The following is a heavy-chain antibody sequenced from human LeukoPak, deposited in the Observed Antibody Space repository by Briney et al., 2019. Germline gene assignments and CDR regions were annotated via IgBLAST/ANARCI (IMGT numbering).Heavy chain of an antibody. Sequence: ASVKVSCKTSDYTFTNYGISWVRQAPGQGLEWMGWISGYNGNTNYAQKLQGRVTMTTDTSTSTAHMELRSLRSDDTAVYYCAREGTPYYYDSSHYYGMDVWGQGTTVTVSS. CDR1: DYTFTNYG. D-gene: IGHD3-22*01. CDR2: ISGYNGNT. V-gene: IGHV1-18*01. J-gene: IGHJ6*02. CDR3: AREGTPYYYDSSHYYGMDV.